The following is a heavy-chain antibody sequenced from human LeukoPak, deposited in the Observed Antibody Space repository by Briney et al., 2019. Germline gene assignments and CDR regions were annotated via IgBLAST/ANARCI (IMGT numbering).Heavy chain of an antibody. V-gene: IGHV3-53*01. CDR2: IYSGGST. Sequence: GGSLGLSCAASGFTVSSNYMSWVRQAPGKGLEWVSVIYSGGSTYYADSVKGRFTISRDNSKNTLYLQMNSLRAEDTAVYYCARAVADLFDYWGQGTLVTVSS. CDR1: GFTVSSNY. J-gene: IGHJ4*02. CDR3: ARAVADLFDY. D-gene: IGHD6-19*01.